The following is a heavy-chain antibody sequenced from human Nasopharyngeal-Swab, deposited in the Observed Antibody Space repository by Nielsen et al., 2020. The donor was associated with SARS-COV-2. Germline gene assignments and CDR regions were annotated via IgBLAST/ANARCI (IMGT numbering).Heavy chain of an antibody. Sequence: ASVKVSCKASGYTFTGYYMHWVRQAPGQGLEWMGWINPNSGGTNHAQKFQGRVTMTRDTSISTAYMELSRLRSDDTAVYYCARMYYDSSGYYGAFDYWGQGTLVTVSS. CDR2: INPNSGGT. CDR1: GYTFTGYY. CDR3: ARMYYDSSGYYGAFDY. V-gene: IGHV1-2*02. J-gene: IGHJ4*02. D-gene: IGHD3-22*01.